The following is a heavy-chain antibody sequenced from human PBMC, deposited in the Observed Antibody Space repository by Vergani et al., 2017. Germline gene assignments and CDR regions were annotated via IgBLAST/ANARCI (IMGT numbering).Heavy chain of an antibody. D-gene: IGHD2-15*01. CDR2: IKQDGSEK. CDR1: GFTFSSYW. Sequence: EVQLVESGGGLVQPGGSLRLSCAASGFTFSSYWMSWVRQAPGKGLEWVANIKQDGSEKYYVDSVKVRFTISRDNAKNSLYLQMNSLRAEDTAVYYCARGVGQLLPVGRFDPWGQGTLVTVSS. CDR3: ARGVGQLLPVGRFDP. J-gene: IGHJ5*02. V-gene: IGHV3-7*01.